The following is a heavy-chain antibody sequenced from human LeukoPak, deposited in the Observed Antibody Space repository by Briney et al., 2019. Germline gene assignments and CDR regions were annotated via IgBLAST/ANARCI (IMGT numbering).Heavy chain of an antibody. CDR3: ARGRLNDFWSGYYLGY. CDR2: INPSGGST. D-gene: IGHD3-3*01. J-gene: IGHJ4*02. Sequence: ASVKVSCKASGYTFTSYYMHWVRQAPGQGLEWMGVINPSGGSTSYAQKFQGRVTMTRDTSTSTVYMELSSLRSEDTAVYYCARGRLNDFWSGYYLGYWGQGTLVTVSS. CDR1: GYTFTSYY. V-gene: IGHV1-46*01.